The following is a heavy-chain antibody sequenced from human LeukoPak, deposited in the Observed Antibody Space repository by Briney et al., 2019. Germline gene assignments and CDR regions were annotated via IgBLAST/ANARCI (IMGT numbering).Heavy chain of an antibody. D-gene: IGHD1-1*01. CDR1: GASITRGLYY. CDR2: INASGP. CDR3: VSSNWLRDANFDS. Sequence: SQTLSLTCTVSGASITRGLYYWNWIRQPAGKGLEWIGRINASGPNYNPSLKSRVTISVDSSRNQFSLRLRSVTAADTALYYCVSSNWLRDANFDSGGRGTLVTVSP. J-gene: IGHJ4*02. V-gene: IGHV4-61*02.